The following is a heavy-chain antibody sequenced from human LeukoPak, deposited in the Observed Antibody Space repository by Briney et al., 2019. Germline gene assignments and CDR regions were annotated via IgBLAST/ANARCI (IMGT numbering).Heavy chain of an antibody. CDR1: GFPFNAYW. J-gene: IGHJ3*02. Sequence: GGSLRLSCAASGFPFNAYWMTWVRQAPGKGLEWVANIRQDGDTKYYVDSVKGRFTISRDNAKNSLYLQMNSLRDEDTAVYYCVRDAAYSAFNMWGQGTMVTVSS. V-gene: IGHV3-7*01. CDR3: VRDAAYSAFNM. CDR2: IRQDGDTK. D-gene: IGHD4-11*01.